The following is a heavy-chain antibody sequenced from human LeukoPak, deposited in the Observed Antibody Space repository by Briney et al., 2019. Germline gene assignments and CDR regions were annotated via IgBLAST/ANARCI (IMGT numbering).Heavy chain of an antibody. V-gene: IGHV3-30*01. D-gene: IGHD5-24*01. J-gene: IGHJ4*02. CDR1: GFTFSSYA. Sequence: GRSLRLSCAASGFTFSSYAMHWVRQAPGKGLEWEAVISYDGSNKYYADSVKGRFTISRDNSKNTLYLQMNSLRAEDTAVYYCARVYGDGYNTGDNYFDYWGQGTLVTVSS. CDR3: ARVYGDGYNTGDNYFDY. CDR2: ISYDGSNK.